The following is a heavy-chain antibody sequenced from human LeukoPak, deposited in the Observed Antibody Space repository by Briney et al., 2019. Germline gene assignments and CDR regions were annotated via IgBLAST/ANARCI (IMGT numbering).Heavy chain of an antibody. CDR1: GYTFTSYG. CDR3: AREPPLGGNDY. J-gene: IGHJ4*02. V-gene: IGHV1-18*01. CDR2: ISAYNGNT. D-gene: IGHD4-23*01. Sequence: ASVKVSCKASGYTFTSYGISWVRQAPGQGLDWMGWISAYNGNTNYAQKLQGRVTMTTDTSTSTAYMELRSLRSDDTAVFYCAREPPLGGNDYWGKGTLITVSS.